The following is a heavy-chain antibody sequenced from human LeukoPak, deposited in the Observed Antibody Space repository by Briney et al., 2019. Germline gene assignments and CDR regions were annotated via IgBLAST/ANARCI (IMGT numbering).Heavy chain of an antibody. CDR3: ARESASGRTRGDGFFDY. D-gene: IGHD3-10*01. V-gene: IGHV3-21*01. Sequence: GGSLRLSCAASGFIFSSYNMNWVRQAPGKGLEWVSSISGSSSYIFYGDSVRGRFTISRDNAKNSLYLQMNSLRAEDTAVYYCARESASGRTRGDGFFDYWGQGTLVTVSS. CDR1: GFIFSSYN. J-gene: IGHJ4*02. CDR2: ISGSSSYI.